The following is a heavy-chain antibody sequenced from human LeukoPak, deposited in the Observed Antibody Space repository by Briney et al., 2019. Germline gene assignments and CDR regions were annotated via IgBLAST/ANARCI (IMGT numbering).Heavy chain of an antibody. CDR1: GFTFSDYY. D-gene: IGHD3-3*01. J-gene: IGHJ3*02. Sequence: PGGSLRLSCAASGFTFSDYYMTWIRQAPGKGLEWISYISSGDGPTYYADSVKGRFTISRDNSKNTLYLQMNSLRAEDTAVYYCAKASRRFLVDAFDIWGQGTMVTVSS. V-gene: IGHV3-11*01. CDR2: ISSGDGPT. CDR3: AKASRRFLVDAFDI.